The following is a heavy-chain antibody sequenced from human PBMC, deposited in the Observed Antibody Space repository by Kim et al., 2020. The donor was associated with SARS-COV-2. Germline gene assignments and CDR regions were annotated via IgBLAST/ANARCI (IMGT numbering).Heavy chain of an antibody. V-gene: IGHV4-59*08. CDR1: GGSISSYY. J-gene: IGHJ4*02. Sequence: SETLSLTCTVAGGSISSYYWSWIRQPPGKGLEWIGDIYYSGSTNYNPSLKSRVTISVDTSKNQFSLKLSSVTAADTAVYYCARYRSSGWYVGYFDYWGQGTLVTVSS. CDR3: ARYRSSGWYVGYFDY. D-gene: IGHD6-19*01. CDR2: IYYSGST.